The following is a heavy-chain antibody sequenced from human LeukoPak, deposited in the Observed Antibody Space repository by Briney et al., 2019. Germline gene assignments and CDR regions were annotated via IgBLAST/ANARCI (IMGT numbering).Heavy chain of an antibody. D-gene: IGHD6-19*01. CDR1: GGSFSGYC. Sequence: ASETLSLTCAVYGGSFSGYCWSWIRQPPGKGLEWIGEINHSGSTNYNPSLKSRVTISVDTSKNQFSLKLSSVTAADTAVYYCARSGFGYSSGWYVRAYYFDYWGQGTLVTVSS. CDR2: INHSGST. CDR3: ARSGFGYSSGWYVRAYYFDY. V-gene: IGHV4-34*01. J-gene: IGHJ4*02.